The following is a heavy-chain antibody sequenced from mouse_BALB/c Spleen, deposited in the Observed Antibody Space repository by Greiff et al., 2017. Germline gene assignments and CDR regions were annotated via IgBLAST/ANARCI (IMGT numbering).Heavy chain of an antibody. Sequence: QVQLKQSGAELVRPGASVTLSCRASGYTFTDYEMHWVKQTPVHGLEWIGAIDPETGGTAYNQKFKGKATLTADKSSSTAYMELRSLTSEDSAVYYCTTYRYDYWGQGTTLTVSS. CDR3: TTYRYDY. CDR2: IDPETGGT. CDR1: GYTFTDYE. V-gene: IGHV1-15*01. D-gene: IGHD2-14*01. J-gene: IGHJ2*01.